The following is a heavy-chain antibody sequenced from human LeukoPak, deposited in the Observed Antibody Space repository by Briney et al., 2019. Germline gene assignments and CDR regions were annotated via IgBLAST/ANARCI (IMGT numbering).Heavy chain of an antibody. CDR1: GFTFSSHA. CDR3: AQDPAGVVIN. CDR2: ISGSGRST. Sequence: PGGSLRLSCQASGFTFSSHAMTWVRQAPGRGLEWVSTISGSGRSTYFADSVKGRFAISRDNSKNTLSLQTNSLRAEDTAFYFCAQDPAGVVINWGQGTLVTVSS. J-gene: IGHJ4*02. D-gene: IGHD3-22*01. V-gene: IGHV3-23*01.